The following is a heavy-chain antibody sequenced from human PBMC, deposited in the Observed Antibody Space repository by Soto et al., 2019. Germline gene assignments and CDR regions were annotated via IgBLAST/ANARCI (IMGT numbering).Heavy chain of an antibody. Sequence: ASVKVSCKASGGTFSSYAISWVRQAPGQGLEWMGGIIPIFGTANYAQKFQGRVTITADESTSTAYMELSSLRSEDTAVYYCARDLYYDSSGYYPLDQSFDPWGQGTLVTVSS. J-gene: IGHJ5*02. D-gene: IGHD3-22*01. V-gene: IGHV1-69*13. CDR1: GGTFSSYA. CDR3: ARDLYYDSSGYYPLDQSFDP. CDR2: IIPIFGTA.